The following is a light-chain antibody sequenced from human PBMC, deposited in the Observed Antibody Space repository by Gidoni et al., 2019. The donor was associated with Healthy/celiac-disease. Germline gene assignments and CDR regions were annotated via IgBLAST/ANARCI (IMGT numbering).Light chain of an antibody. CDR2: AAS. V-gene: IGKV1-39*01. CDR3: QQSYEGT. Sequence: DIQMTQSPSSLSASVGDRVTITCRASQSISSYLNWYQQKPGKAPKLLIYAASSLQSGVPSRFSGSGSGTDFTLTISSLQPEDFATCYCQQSYEGTFGQGTKLEIK. J-gene: IGKJ2*01. CDR1: QSISSY.